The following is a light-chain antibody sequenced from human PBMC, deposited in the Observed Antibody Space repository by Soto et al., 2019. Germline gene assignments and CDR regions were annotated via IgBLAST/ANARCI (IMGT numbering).Light chain of an antibody. V-gene: IGKV1-5*01. CDR3: QQYNSYS. Sequence: DIQMTQSPSTLSASVGDRVTITCRASQSISSWLAWYQQKPGKAPKLLIYDASSLESGDPSRFSGSGSGTEFTLTISSPQPDDFATYYCQQYNSYSFGQGTKVEIK. J-gene: IGKJ1*01. CDR1: QSISSW. CDR2: DAS.